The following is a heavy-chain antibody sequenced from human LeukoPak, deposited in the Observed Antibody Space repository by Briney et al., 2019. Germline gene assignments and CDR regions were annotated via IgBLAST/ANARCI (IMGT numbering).Heavy chain of an antibody. D-gene: IGHD3-10*01. CDR2: INHSGST. V-gene: IGHV4-34*01. CDR1: GGSFSGYY. J-gene: IGHJ3*02. Sequence: ASETLSLTCAVYGGSFSGYYWSWIRQPPGKGLEWIGEINHSGSTNYNPSLKSRVTISVDTSKNQFSLKLSSVTAADTAVYYCARRPIITMVRGNAFDIWGQGTMVTVSS. CDR3: ARRPIITMVRGNAFDI.